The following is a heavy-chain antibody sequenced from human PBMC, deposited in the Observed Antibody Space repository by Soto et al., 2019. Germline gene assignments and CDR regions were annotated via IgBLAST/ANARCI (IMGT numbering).Heavy chain of an antibody. Sequence: GGSLRLSCAASGFTFSSYWMHWVRQAPGKGLVWVSAINGSGSSTYYADSVKGRFTISRDNSKNTLYLQMNSLRAEDTAVYYCAKGSESVTIFGVVIMGYYFDYWGQGTLVTVSS. CDR1: GFTFSSYW. D-gene: IGHD3-3*01. V-gene: IGHV3-23*01. CDR3: AKGSESVTIFGVVIMGYYFDY. J-gene: IGHJ4*02. CDR2: INGSGSST.